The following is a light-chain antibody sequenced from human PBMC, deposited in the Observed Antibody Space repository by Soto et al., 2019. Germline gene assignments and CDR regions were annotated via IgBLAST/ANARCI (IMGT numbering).Light chain of an antibody. CDR3: HQINSYPGT. V-gene: IGKV1-9*01. CDR2: AAS. Sequence: DIQLTQSPSFLSASVGDRVTITCRASQGISSCFAWYQQKPGKAPKLLIYAASRLKSGVPSRFSGSGSGTEFTLTNSRQQPEDFATYYNHQINSYPGTFGQGTKVEIK. J-gene: IGKJ1*01. CDR1: QGISSC.